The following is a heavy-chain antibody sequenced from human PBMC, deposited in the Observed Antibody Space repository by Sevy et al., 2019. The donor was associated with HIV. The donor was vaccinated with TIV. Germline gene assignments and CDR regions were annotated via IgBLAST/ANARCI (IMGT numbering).Heavy chain of an antibody. CDR1: GFSFSSYG. D-gene: IGHD2-21*01. CDR2: IQYDGSNK. J-gene: IGHJ4*02. V-gene: IGHV3-30*02. CDR3: VKEGGGEGGDH. Sequence: GESLKISCAASGFSFSSYGMHWVRQAPGKGLEWMSYIQYDGSNKDYADSVKGRFTISRDNSKNTLYLQMNSLRVEDTAVFYCVKEGGGEGGDHWGQGTLVTVSS.